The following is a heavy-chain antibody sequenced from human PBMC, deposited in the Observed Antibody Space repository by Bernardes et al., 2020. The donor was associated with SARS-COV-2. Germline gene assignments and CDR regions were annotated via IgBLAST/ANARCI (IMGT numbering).Heavy chain of an antibody. CDR3: ARHTTPTRYTSGWYDVGYYDFWSIHGMDV. D-gene: IGHD3-3*01. CDR2: IYYIGST. Sequence: SETLSLTCTVSGDSIGSSGHYWGWIRQPPGKGLEWIGSIYYIGSTSYNPSLKSRVTISVDTSKNQFSLKLNSVTAADTAVYFCARHTTPTRYTSGWYDVGYYDFWSIHGMDVWGQGTTVTVSS. V-gene: IGHV4-39*01. CDR1: GDSIGSSGHY. J-gene: IGHJ6*02.